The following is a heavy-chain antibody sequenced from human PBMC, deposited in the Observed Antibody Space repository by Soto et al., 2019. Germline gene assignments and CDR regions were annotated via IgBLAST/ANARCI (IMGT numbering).Heavy chain of an antibody. V-gene: IGHV4-39*01. CDR2: IYYSGST. J-gene: IGHJ5*02. Sequence: QLQLQESGPGLVKPSETLSLTCTVSGGSISSSSYYWGWIRQPPGKGLERIGSIYYSGSTYYNPSLKSRVTISVDTSKNQFARKLSSVTAADTAVYYCARLEPGIAAAGPNWFDPWGQGTLVTVSS. CDR1: GGSISSSSYY. CDR3: ARLEPGIAAAGPNWFDP. D-gene: IGHD6-13*01.